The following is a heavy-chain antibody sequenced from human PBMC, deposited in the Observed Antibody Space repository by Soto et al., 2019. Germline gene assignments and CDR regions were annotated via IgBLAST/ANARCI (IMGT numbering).Heavy chain of an antibody. CDR2: IYYSGST. CDR1: GGSISSGGYY. CDR3: ARHSPGYCSSTSCYVPWTYYYGMDV. J-gene: IGHJ6*02. Sequence: PSETLSLTCTVSGGSISSGGYYWSWIHQHPGKGLEWIGYIYYSGSTYYNPSLKSRVTISVDTSKNQFSLKLSSVTAADTAVYYCARHSPGYCSSTSCYVPWTYYYGMDVWGQGTTVTVSS. D-gene: IGHD2-2*01. V-gene: IGHV4-31*02.